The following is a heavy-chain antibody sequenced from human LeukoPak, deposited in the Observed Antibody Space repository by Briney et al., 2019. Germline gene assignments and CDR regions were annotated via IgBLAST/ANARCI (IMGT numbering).Heavy chain of an antibody. V-gene: IGHV3-23*01. CDR1: GFTCSSYA. CDR3: AKDKQSLGITIFGVVAYYFDY. D-gene: IGHD3-3*01. CDR2: ISGGGGNT. Sequence: PGGSLRLSCAASGFTCSSYAMSWVRQAPGKGLEWVSAISGGGGNTYYADSVKGRFTISRDNSKNTLYLQMNSLRAEDTAVYYCAKDKQSLGITIFGVVAYYFDYWGQGTLVTVSS. J-gene: IGHJ4*02.